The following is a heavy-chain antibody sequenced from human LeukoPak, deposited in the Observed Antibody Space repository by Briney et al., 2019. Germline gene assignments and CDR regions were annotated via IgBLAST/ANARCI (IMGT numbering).Heavy chain of an antibody. CDR1: GGSISSYY. V-gene: IGHV4-59*12. CDR2: IYYSGST. D-gene: IGHD1-26*01. Sequence: SETLSLTCTVSGGSISSYYWSWIRQPPGKGLEWIGYIYYSGSTNYNPSLKSRVTISVDTSKNQFSLKLSSVTAADTAVYYCARASDRWELWGQGTLVTVSS. J-gene: IGHJ4*02. CDR3: ARASDRWEL.